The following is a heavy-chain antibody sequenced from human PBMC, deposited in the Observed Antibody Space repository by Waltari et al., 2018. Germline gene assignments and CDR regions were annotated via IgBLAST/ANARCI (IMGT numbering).Heavy chain of an antibody. J-gene: IGHJ6*02. CDR2: ISGRGGST. V-gene: IGHV3-23*01. D-gene: IGHD3-10*01. CDR3: AKARVGYYYYGMDV. CDR1: GFTFSSYA. Sequence: EVQLLESGGGLVQPGGSLRLSCAASGFTFSSYAMSWVRQAPGKGLEWVSAISGRGGSTYYADSVKGRFTISRDNSKNTLYLQMNSLRAEDTAVYYCAKARVGYYYYGMDVWGQGTTVTVSS.